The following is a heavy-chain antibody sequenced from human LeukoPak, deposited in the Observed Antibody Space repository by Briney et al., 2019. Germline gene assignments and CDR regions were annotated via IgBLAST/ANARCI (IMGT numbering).Heavy chain of an antibody. CDR3: AREPRISMVRGDYYYMDV. J-gene: IGHJ6*03. CDR2: MNPNSGNT. CDR1: AYTFTSYD. Sequence: ASVKVSCKASAYTFTSYDNNWVRLATGQGLEWMGWMNPNSGNTGYAQKFQGRVTMTRTTSISTAYMELSSLRSEDTAVYYCAREPRISMVRGDYYYMDVWGKGTTVTVSS. V-gene: IGHV1-8*02. D-gene: IGHD3-10*01.